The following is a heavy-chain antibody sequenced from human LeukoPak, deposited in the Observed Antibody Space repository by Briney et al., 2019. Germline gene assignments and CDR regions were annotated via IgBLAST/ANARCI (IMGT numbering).Heavy chain of an antibody. CDR3: ARDSYYYDSSGYYRNWFDP. CDR1: GGTFSSYA. V-gene: IGHV1-8*02. CDR2: MNPNSGNT. J-gene: IGHJ5*02. D-gene: IGHD3-22*01. Sequence: GASVKVSCKASGGTFSSYAISWVRQATGQGLEWMGWMNPNSGNTGYAQKFQGRVTMTRNTSISTAYMELSSLRSEDTAVYYCARDSYYYDSSGYYRNWFDPWGQGTLVTVSS.